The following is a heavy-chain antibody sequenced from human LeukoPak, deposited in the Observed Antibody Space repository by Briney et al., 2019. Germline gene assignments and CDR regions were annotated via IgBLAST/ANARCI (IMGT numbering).Heavy chain of an antibody. V-gene: IGHV4-59*01. CDR3: AAEDDYGDSPHY. CDR1: GGSISSYY. Sequence: PSETLSLTCTVSGGSISSYYWSWIRQPPGKGLEWIGYIYYSGSTNYNPSPKSRVTISVDTSKNQFSLKLSSVTAADTAVYYCAAEDDYGDSPHYWGQGTLVTVSS. D-gene: IGHD4-17*01. J-gene: IGHJ4*02. CDR2: IYYSGST.